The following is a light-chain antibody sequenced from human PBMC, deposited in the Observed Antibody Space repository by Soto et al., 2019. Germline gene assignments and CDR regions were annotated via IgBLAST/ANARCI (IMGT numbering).Light chain of an antibody. CDR1: QSVSSN. J-gene: IGKJ2*01. CDR2: GAS. Sequence: EIVMTQSPATLSVSPGERATLSCRASQSVSSNLAWYQQKPGQAPRLLIYGASTRATGIPARFSGSGSGTEITLTINSLQSEDFAVYYCQQYNNWPLYTFGQGTKLEIK. V-gene: IGKV3-15*01. CDR3: QQYNNWPLYT.